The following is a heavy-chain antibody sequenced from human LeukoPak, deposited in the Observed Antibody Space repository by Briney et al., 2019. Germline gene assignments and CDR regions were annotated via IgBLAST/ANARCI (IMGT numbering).Heavy chain of an antibody. Sequence: PGGSLRLSCAVSGFTVSSNYMSWVRQAPGKGLEWVSVIYGGGSTYYEDSVKGRFTISRDNSKNTLYLQMNSLRAEDTAVYYCARAASVAGTYALNHWGQGTLVTVSS. D-gene: IGHD6-19*01. CDR1: GFTVSSNY. J-gene: IGHJ4*02. V-gene: IGHV3-66*01. CDR3: ARAASVAGTYALNH. CDR2: IYGGGST.